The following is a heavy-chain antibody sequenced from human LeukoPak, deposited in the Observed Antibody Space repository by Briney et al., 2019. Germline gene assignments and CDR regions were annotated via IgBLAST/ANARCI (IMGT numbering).Heavy chain of an antibody. V-gene: IGHV4-61*02. J-gene: IGHJ6*03. D-gene: IGHD1-26*01. CDR2: IYTSGST. CDR3: LVDMDV. CDR1: GGSISSGSYY. Sequence: SETLSLTCTVSGGSISSGSYYWSWIRQPAGKGLEWIGRIYTSGSTNYNPSLKSRVTISVDTSKNQFSLKLSSVTAADTAVYYCLVDMDVWGKGTTVTISS.